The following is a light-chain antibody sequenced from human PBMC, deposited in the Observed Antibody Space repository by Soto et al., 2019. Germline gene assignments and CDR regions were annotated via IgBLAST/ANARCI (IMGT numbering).Light chain of an antibody. CDR1: QSVSNY. J-gene: IGKJ1*01. CDR2: GAS. CDR3: HQYGGSPQT. Sequence: EIVLTQAPGTLFLSPGEKATLSCRASQSVSNYLAWYQRKPGQAPRLLIYGASSRATGIPDRFSGSGSGTDFTLTISRLEPEDFAVYYCHQYGGSPQTFGQGTKV. V-gene: IGKV3-20*01.